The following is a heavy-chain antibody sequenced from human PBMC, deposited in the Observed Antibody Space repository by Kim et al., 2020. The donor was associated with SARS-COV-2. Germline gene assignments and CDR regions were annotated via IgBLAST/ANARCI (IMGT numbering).Heavy chain of an antibody. CDR3: ARDRAYSSGWFPYGMDV. CDR2: ISSSSSYI. Sequence: GGSLRLSCAASGFTFSSYSMNWVRQAPGKGLEWVSSISSSSSYIYYADSVKGRFTISRDNAKNSLYLQMNSLRAEDTAVYYCARDRAYSSGWFPYGMDVWGQGTTVTVSS. J-gene: IGHJ6*02. V-gene: IGHV3-21*01. D-gene: IGHD6-19*01. CDR1: GFTFSSYS.